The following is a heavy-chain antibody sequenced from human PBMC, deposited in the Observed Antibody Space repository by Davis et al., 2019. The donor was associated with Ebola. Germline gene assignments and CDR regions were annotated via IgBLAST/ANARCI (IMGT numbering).Heavy chain of an antibody. Sequence: HSQTPSLTCVMSGDSVSSNSGAWNWIRQSPSRGLEWLGRTYYASKWFHDYAVSVKSRLIINLDTSKNQFSLQLNSVTPEDTAVYYCARGWLRTGFDYWGQGILVTVSA. CDR3: ARGWLRTGFDY. D-gene: IGHD5-12*01. V-gene: IGHV6-1*01. J-gene: IGHJ4*02. CDR2: TYYASKWFH. CDR1: GDSVSSNSGA.